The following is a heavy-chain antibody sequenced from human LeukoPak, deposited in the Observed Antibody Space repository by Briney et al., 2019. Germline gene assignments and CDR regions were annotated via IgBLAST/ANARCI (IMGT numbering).Heavy chain of an antibody. Sequence: GGSLRLSCAASGFTFSINAMSWVRQAPGKGLEWVSTIGDSDIMTHYADSVKGRFTICRGDSKNTLYLQMNSLRADDTAVYYCTKDQAPTVGATDCWGQGTPVTVSS. CDR2: IGDSDIMT. V-gene: IGHV3-23*01. CDR1: GFTFSINA. CDR3: TKDQAPTVGATDC. D-gene: IGHD1-26*01. J-gene: IGHJ4*02.